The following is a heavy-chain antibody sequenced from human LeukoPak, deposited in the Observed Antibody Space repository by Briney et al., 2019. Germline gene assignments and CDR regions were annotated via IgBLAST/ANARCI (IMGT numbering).Heavy chain of an antibody. CDR2: IDSDGSST. V-gene: IGHV3-74*01. D-gene: IGHD2-21*02. CDR1: GFTFSSYW. CDR3: LRDRVAVTAADSFDY. Sequence: GGSLRLSCAASGFTFSSYWMHWVRQTPGKGLMWVSRIDSDGSSTRYADSVKDRFTISRDNAKNTLYLQMNSLRVEDTAVYYCLRDRVAVTAADSFDYWGQGTLVTVSS. J-gene: IGHJ4*02.